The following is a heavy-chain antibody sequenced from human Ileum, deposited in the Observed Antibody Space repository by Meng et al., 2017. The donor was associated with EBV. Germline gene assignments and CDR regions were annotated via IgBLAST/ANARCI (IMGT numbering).Heavy chain of an antibody. D-gene: IGHD1-14*01. CDR2: ISAYNGNT. CDR3: ARDLPGGTKGTWLDL. J-gene: IGHJ5*02. CDR1: GYIFNNYG. V-gene: IGHV1-18*01. Sequence: VQLVHSGAEEQKPGSSVKFSCNASGYIFNNYGVSWVRQAPGQGPEWMGWISAYNGNTNYAQNFQGRFTMTTDTSTSTAYMELRSLRSDDTAVYYCARDLPGGTKGTWLDLWGQGTLVTVSS.